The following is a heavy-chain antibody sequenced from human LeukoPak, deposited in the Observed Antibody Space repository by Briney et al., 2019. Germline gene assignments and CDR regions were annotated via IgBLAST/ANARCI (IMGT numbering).Heavy chain of an antibody. D-gene: IGHD6-6*01. CDR2: ISSSGSTI. J-gene: IGHJ6*02. Sequence: GGSLRLSCAASGFTFSSYEMNWVRQAPGKGLEWVSYISSSGSTIYYADSVKGRFTISRDNAKNSLYLQMNSLRAEDTAVYYCARAAPWYSSSSLYYYYYGMDVWGQGTTVTVSS. V-gene: IGHV3-48*03. CDR1: GFTFSSYE. CDR3: ARAAPWYSSSSLYYYYYGMDV.